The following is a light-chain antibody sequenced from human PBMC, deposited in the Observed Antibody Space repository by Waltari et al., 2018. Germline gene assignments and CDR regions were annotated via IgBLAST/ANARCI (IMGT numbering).Light chain of an antibody. CDR2: DAS. CDR3: QHYNSFPWT. Sequence: DIQMTQSPSTLSASVGDRVLITCRASQSISGWLALYQQKPGKAPKLLIYDASSLESGVPSRFSGSGSGTEFTLTISSLQPDDFATYYCQHYNSFPWTFGQGTKVEIK. CDR1: QSISGW. J-gene: IGKJ1*01. V-gene: IGKV1-5*01.